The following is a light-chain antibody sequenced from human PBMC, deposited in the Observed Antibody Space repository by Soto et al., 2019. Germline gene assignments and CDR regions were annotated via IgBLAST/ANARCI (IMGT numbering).Light chain of an antibody. CDR1: QSFNSN. CDR2: GAS. J-gene: IGKJ4*01. Sequence: ETVMTQSPVTLAVSPGERVTLSCRASQSFNSNLAWYQQKPGQAPRLLIYGASTRATGIPARFSGSGSGTEFTLTISSLQSEDFAVYYCQQYNNWPPLTFGGGTKVEIK. V-gene: IGKV3-15*01. CDR3: QQYNNWPPLT.